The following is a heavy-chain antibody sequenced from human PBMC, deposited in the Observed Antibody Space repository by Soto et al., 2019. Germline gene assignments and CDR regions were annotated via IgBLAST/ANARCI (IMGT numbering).Heavy chain of an antibody. CDR1: GGSISSGDYY. D-gene: IGHD5-18*01. J-gene: IGHJ4*02. CDR3: ARVQGGGGAMVHNY. V-gene: IGHV4-30-4*01. CDR2: IYYSGST. Sequence: QVQLQESGPGLVKPSQTLSLTCTVSGGSISSGDYYWSWIRQPPGKGLEWIGYIYYSGSTYYNPSLKRRVTISVDPSKNQFSLKLSSVTAADTAVYYCARVQGGGGAMVHNYWGQGTLVTVSS.